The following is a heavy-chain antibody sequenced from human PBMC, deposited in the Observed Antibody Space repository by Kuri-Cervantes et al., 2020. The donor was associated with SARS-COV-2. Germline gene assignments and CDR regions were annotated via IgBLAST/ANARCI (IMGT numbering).Heavy chain of an antibody. J-gene: IGHJ4*02. CDR3: ASDVLAGEYFDY. Sequence: GESLKISCAASGFTFSSYAMSWVRQAPGKGLEWVSAISGSGGSTYYADSVKGRFTISRDNAKNSLYLQMNSLRAEDTAVYYCASDVLAGEYFDYWGQGTLVTVSS. V-gene: IGHV3-23*01. CDR2: ISGSGGST. CDR1: GFTFSSYA. D-gene: IGHD3-16*01.